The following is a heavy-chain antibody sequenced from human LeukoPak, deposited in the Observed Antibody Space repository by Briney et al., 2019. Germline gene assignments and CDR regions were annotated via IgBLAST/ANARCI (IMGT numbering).Heavy chain of an antibody. V-gene: IGHV1-2*02. CDR1: GYTFTGYY. CDR2: INANSGGT. D-gene: IGHD2-15*01. J-gene: IGHJ5*02. Sequence: GASVKVSCKASGYTFTGYYMSWVRQALGQGLEWMGWINANSGGTNYAQKLQGRVTMTKDTSMSTAYMELSRLRSDDTAVYYCARVATRILLRTFDPWGQGTLVTVSS. CDR3: ARVATRILLRTFDP.